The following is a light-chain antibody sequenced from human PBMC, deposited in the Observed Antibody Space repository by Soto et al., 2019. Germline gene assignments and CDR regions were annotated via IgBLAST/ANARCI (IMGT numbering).Light chain of an antibody. CDR2: LNSDGSH. J-gene: IGLJ3*02. CDR3: QTWGTGIRV. Sequence: QAVVTQSPSASASLGASVKLTCTLSSGHNSYAIAWHQQQPEKGPRYLMKLNSDGSHSKGDGIPDRFSGSSSGAERYLTISSLQSEDEADYYCQTWGTGIRVFGGGTKLTVL. V-gene: IGLV4-69*01. CDR1: SGHNSYA.